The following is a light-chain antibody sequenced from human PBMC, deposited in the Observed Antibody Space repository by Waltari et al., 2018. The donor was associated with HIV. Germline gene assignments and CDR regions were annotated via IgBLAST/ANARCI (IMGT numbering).Light chain of an antibody. V-gene: IGLV2-14*03. CDR3: SSYTTTSTLYV. Sequence: QSTLTQPASVSGSPGQSVTISCTGISSDIDVYKYFSWYQQHPGKAPKLLIYDVSNRPSGVSHRSSGSKSANTASRTISGRQAEDEADYYCSSYTTTSTLYVFGTGAKVTV. CDR2: DVS. J-gene: IGLJ1*01. CDR1: SSDIDVYKY.